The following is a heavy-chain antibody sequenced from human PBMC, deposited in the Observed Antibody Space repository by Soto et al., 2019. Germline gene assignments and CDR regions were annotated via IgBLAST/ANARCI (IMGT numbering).Heavy chain of an antibody. Sequence: GGSLRLSCAASGFTFSSYWMSWVRQAPGKGLEWVANIKQDGSEKYYVDSVKGRFTFSRDNAKNSLYLHMNSLTAEDSGVYCCARDSEIVCGGKDVWGQGTMVTVSS. CDR1: GFTFSSYW. D-gene: IGHD3-16*02. CDR2: IKQDGSEK. V-gene: IGHV3-7*01. J-gene: IGHJ6*02. CDR3: ARDSEIVCGGKDV.